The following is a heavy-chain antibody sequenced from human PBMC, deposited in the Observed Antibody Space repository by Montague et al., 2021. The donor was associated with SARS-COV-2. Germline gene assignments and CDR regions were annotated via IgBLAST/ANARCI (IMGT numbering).Heavy chain of an antibody. CDR1: GGSISSSSYY. Sequence: SETLSLTCTVSGGSISSSSYYWGWIRQPPGKGLVWIGSIYYSGSTYYTPSLKSRVTISADTSKNQFSLKLISVAAADTAAYYCAREAYYYDSSGYYGGGYYYYYGMDVWGQGTTVTVSS. D-gene: IGHD3-22*01. CDR2: IYYSGST. CDR3: AREAYYYDSSGYYGGGYYYYYGMDV. V-gene: IGHV4-39*02. J-gene: IGHJ6*02.